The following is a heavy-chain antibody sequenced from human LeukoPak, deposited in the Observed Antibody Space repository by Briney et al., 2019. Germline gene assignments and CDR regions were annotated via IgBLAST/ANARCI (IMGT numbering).Heavy chain of an antibody. V-gene: IGHV3-11*01. Sequence: GGSLRLSCAASGFTFSDYYMSWIRQAPGEGLEWVSYISSSGSTIYYADSVEGRFTISRDNAKNSLYLQMNSLRAEDTAVYYCARVADGDYADYWGQGTLVTVSS. D-gene: IGHD4-17*01. CDR3: ARVADGDYADY. CDR1: GFTFSDYY. CDR2: ISSSGSTI. J-gene: IGHJ4*02.